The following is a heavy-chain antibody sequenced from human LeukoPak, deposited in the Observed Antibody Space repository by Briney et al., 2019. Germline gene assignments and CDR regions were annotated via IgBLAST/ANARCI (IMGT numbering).Heavy chain of an antibody. Sequence: GGSLRLSCAASGFTFSSYDMHWVRQATGKGLEWVSSIGTAGDTYYPGSVKGRFTISRENAKNSLYLQTNSLRAGDTAVYYCARGGVWGTYRHPYDYWGQGTLVTVSS. CDR2: IGTAGDT. CDR3: ARGGVWGTYRHPYDY. V-gene: IGHV3-13*01. J-gene: IGHJ4*02. D-gene: IGHD3-16*02. CDR1: GFTFSSYD.